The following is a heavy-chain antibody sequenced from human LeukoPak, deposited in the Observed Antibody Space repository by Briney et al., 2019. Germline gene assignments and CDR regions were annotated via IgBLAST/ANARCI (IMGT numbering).Heavy chain of an antibody. Sequence: PGRSLRPSCAASGFTFSSYGMHWVRQAPGKGLEWVAVIWYDGSNKYNADSVKGRFTISRDNSKNTLYLEMNSLRAEDTAVYYCAREARGNGGKDYWGQGTLVTVSS. V-gene: IGHV3-33*01. CDR3: AREARGNGGKDY. D-gene: IGHD4-23*01. CDR1: GFTFSSYG. CDR2: IWYDGSNK. J-gene: IGHJ4*02.